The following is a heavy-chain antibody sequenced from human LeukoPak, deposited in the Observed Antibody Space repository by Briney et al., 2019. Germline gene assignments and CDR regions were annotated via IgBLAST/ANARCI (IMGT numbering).Heavy chain of an antibody. D-gene: IGHD1-26*01. CDR2: INPNSGGT. Sequence: ASVKVSCKASGYTFTGYYKHWVRQAPGQGLEWMGWINPNSGGTNYAQKFQGRVTMTRDTSISTAYMELSRLRSDDTAVYYCARGLVGATPLYDYWGQGTLVTVSS. CDR3: ARGLVGATPLYDY. J-gene: IGHJ4*02. V-gene: IGHV1-2*02. CDR1: GYTFTGYY.